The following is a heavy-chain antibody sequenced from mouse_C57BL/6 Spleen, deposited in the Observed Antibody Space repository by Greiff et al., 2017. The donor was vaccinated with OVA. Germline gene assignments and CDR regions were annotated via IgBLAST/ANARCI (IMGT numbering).Heavy chain of an antibody. D-gene: IGHD1-1*01. CDR3: ARLDGSSYNY. V-gene: IGHV1-52*01. Sequence: VQLQQPGAELVRPGSSVKLSCKASGYTFTSYWMHWVKQRPIQGLEWIGNIDPSDSEPHYNQKFKDKATLTVDKSSSTAYMQLSSLTSEDSAVYYCARLDGSSYNYWGQGTTLTVSS. CDR2: IDPSDSEP. J-gene: IGHJ2*01. CDR1: GYTFTSYW.